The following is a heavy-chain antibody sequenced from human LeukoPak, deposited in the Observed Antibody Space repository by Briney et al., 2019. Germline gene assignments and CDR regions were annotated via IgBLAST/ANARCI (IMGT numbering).Heavy chain of an antibody. CDR1: GFTFSSYS. J-gene: IGHJ4*02. V-gene: IGHV3-21*01. D-gene: IGHD6-19*01. CDR3: ARGQDSSGWLGYDY. Sequence: GGSLRLSCAASGFTFSSYSMNWVRQAPGKGLEWVSSISSSSSYIYYADSVKGRFTISRDNAKNSLYLQMNSLRAEDTAVYYCARGQDSSGWLGYDYWGQGTLVTVSS. CDR2: ISSSSSYI.